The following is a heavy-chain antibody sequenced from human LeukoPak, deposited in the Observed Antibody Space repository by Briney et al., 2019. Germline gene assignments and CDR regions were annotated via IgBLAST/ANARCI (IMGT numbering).Heavy chain of an antibody. J-gene: IGHJ4*02. V-gene: IGHV4-61*05. CDR1: GGSISSSSYY. CDR2: IYYSGST. Sequence: MTSETLSLTCTVSGGSISSSSYYWSWIRQPPGKGLEWIGYIYYSGSTNYNPSLKSRVTISVDTSKNQFSLKLSSVTAADTAVYYCARTIAVAGYYFDYWGQGTLVTVSS. D-gene: IGHD6-19*01. CDR3: ARTIAVAGYYFDY.